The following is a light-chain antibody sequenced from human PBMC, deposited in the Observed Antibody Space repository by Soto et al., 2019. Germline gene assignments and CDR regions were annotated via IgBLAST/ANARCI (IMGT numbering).Light chain of an antibody. Sequence: DIQMTQSPSSLSASVGDRVTITCRASQSVRNYLNWYQQKPSKAPKLLIYAASTLLSGVPSRFSGSGSGTDFTLTISSLQPEDFATYYCQQSYITPRFTFGPGTKVDVE. V-gene: IGKV1-39*01. CDR1: QSVRNY. CDR2: AAS. J-gene: IGKJ3*01. CDR3: QQSYITPRFT.